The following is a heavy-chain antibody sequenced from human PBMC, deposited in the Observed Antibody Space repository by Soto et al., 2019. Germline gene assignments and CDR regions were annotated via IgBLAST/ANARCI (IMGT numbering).Heavy chain of an antibody. D-gene: IGHD6-25*01. Sequence: EGQLEQSGGGLVRSGGSLRLSCVASGFSFSNAWVTWVRQAPGKGLGRVGRVKSRPDGGTTDYASPVKGRFTLTRDDSKSTVYLQMYSLKGEDTAVYYCTTVFLLPRGLGSSVFWGQGALVTVSS. J-gene: IGHJ4*02. CDR2: VKSRPDGGTT. CDR3: TTVFLLPRGLGSSVF. CDR1: GFSFSNAW. V-gene: IGHV3-15*01.